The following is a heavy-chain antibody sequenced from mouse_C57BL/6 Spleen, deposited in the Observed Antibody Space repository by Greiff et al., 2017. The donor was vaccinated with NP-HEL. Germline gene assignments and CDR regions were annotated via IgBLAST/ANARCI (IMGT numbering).Heavy chain of an antibody. CDR1: GFTFTDYY. V-gene: IGHV7-3*01. CDR3: ARYGYDYYAMDY. J-gene: IGHJ4*01. Sequence: EVQLVESGGGLVQPGGSLSLSCAASGFTFTDYYMSWVRQPPGKALEWLGFIRNKANGYTTEYSASVKGRFTISRDNSQSILYLQMNALRAEDSATYYCARYGYDYYAMDYWGQGTSVTVSS. D-gene: IGHD2-2*01. CDR2: IRNKANGYTT.